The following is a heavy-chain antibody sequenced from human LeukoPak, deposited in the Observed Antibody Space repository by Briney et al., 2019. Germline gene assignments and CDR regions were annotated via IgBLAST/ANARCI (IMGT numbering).Heavy chain of an antibody. V-gene: IGHV1-2*06. Sequence: ASVKVSCKASGYTFTGYYMHWVRQAPGQGLEWMGRINPNSGGTNYAQKFQGRVTMTRDTSISTAYMELSRLRSDDTAVYYCAPTSIAAAENFDYWGQGTLVTVSS. CDR1: GYTFTGYY. CDR3: APTSIAAAENFDY. D-gene: IGHD6-13*01. CDR2: INPNSGGT. J-gene: IGHJ4*02.